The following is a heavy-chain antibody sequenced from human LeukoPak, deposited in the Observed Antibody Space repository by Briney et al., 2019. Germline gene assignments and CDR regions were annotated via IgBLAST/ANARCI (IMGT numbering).Heavy chain of an antibody. CDR2: ISAYNGNT. Sequence: ASVKVSCKASGYTFTSYAMNWVRQAPGQGLEWMGWISAYNGNTNYAQKLQGRVTMTTDTSTSTAYMELRSLRSDDTAVYYCASFRIAVANYGMDVWGQGTTVTVSS. V-gene: IGHV1-18*01. CDR3: ASFRIAVANYGMDV. J-gene: IGHJ6*02. D-gene: IGHD6-19*01. CDR1: GYTFTSYA.